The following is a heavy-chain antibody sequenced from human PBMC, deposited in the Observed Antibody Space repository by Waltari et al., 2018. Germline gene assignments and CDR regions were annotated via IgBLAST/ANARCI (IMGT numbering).Heavy chain of an antibody. V-gene: IGHV1-69*01. D-gene: IGHD2-15*01. Sequence: QVQLVQSGAEVKKPGSSVKVSCKASGGTLRSYAISWVRQAPGHGLEWMGGIIPIFGTANYAQKFQGRVTITADESTSTAYMELSSLRSEDTAVYYRAFGYCSGGSCYWYYYYGMDVWGQGTTVTVSS. CDR2: IIPIFGTA. CDR1: GGTLRSYA. J-gene: IGHJ6*02. CDR3: AFGYCSGGSCYWYYYYGMDV.